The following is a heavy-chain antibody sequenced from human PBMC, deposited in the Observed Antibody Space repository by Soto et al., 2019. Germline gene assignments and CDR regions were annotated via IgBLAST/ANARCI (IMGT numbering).Heavy chain of an antibody. CDR1: GFTFDDYA. CDR2: INWNSGSI. V-gene: IGHV3-9*01. CDR3: AKGTSHNYDFWSGSYFEFDP. D-gene: IGHD3-3*01. J-gene: IGHJ5*02. Sequence: GGSLRLSCAASGFTFDDYAMHWVRQAPGKGLQWVSGINWNSGSIGYADSVRGRFTISRDNAKNSLYLQMNSLRIEDTALYYCAKGTSHNYDFWSGSYFEFDPWGQGTLVTVSS.